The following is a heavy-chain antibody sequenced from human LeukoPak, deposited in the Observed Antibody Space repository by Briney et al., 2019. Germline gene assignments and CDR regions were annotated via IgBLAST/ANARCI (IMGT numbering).Heavy chain of an antibody. J-gene: IGHJ6*02. CDR1: GGTFSSYA. D-gene: IGHD3-10*01. Sequence: SVKVSCKASGGTFSSYAISWVRQAPGQGLEWMGRIIPILGIANYAQKFQGRVTITADKSTSTAYMELSSLRSEDTAVYYCAREIGSLLIEVPGGMDVWGQGTTVTVSS. V-gene: IGHV1-69*04. CDR3: AREIGSLLIEVPGGMDV. CDR2: IIPILGIA.